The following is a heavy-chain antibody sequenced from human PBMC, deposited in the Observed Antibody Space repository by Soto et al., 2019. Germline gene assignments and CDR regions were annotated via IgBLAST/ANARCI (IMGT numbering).Heavy chain of an antibody. CDR3: ARVHDFPGIGTDY. D-gene: IGHD6-13*01. Sequence: EVQLVESGGGLVQPGGSLRLSCAASGFTFSSYWMHWVRQAPGKGLVWVSRTSSDGSSTSYADSVRGRVTTSRDNAKNPLYLHLDSRRPADTAGYPGARVHDFPGIGTDYWCQGILVTVSS. J-gene: IGHJ4*02. CDR2: TSSDGSST. CDR1: GFTFSSYW. V-gene: IGHV3-74*01.